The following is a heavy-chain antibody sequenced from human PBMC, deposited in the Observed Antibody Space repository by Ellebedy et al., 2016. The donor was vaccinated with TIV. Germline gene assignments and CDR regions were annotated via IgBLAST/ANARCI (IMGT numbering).Heavy chain of an antibody. CDR3: VTDGSYGDYLSPTHAFVF. Sequence: GGSLRLSCEASGFSFRSYWMTWVRQAPGKGLEWVANIKQDGSEKYHVDSVRGRFTISRDNARNALYLQMNSLTVEDTAVYYCVTDGSYGDYLSPTHAFVFWGQGTMVAVSS. V-gene: IGHV3-7*01. J-gene: IGHJ3*01. CDR2: IKQDGSEK. CDR1: GFSFRSYW. D-gene: IGHD4-17*01.